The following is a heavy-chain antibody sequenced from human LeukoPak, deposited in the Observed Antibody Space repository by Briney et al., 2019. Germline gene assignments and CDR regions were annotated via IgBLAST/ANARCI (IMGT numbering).Heavy chain of an antibody. CDR3: ARRHIVVVKGFDP. CDR1: GYTFTIYG. CDR2: ISAYNGNT. Sequence: GASVKVSCKASGYTFTIYGINWVRQAPGQGLEWMGWISAYNGNTNYAQKFQGRVTMTTDTSTSTAYMELRSLRSDDTAVYYCARRHIVVVKGFDPWGQGTLVTVSS. D-gene: IGHD2-21*01. V-gene: IGHV1-18*01. J-gene: IGHJ5*02.